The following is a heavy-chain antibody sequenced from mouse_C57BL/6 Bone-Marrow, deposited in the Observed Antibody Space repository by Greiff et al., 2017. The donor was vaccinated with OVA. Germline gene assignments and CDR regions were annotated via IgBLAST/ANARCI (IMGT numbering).Heavy chain of an antibody. CDR3: ARHEECYCYFDY. D-gene: IGHD1-1*01. CDR1: GYTFTEYT. J-gene: IGHJ2*01. CDR2: FYPGSGSI. Sequence: QVQLQQSGAELVKPGASVKLSCKASGYTFTEYTIHWVKQRSGQGLEWIGWFYPGSGSIKYNEKFKDKATLPADKSSSTVDMELSRLTSDDSAVYFCARHEECYCYFDYWGQGTTLTVSS. V-gene: IGHV1-62-2*01.